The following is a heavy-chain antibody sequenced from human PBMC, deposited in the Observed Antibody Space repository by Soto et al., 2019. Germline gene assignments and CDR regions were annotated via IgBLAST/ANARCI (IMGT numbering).Heavy chain of an antibody. D-gene: IGHD4-4*01. V-gene: IGHV4-39*01. CDR2: IYYSGST. CDR3: GLNTVTSYYYYTDV. Sequence: SETLSLTCSVSGGSISSSSYYWGWIRQPPGKGLEWIGSIYYSGSTYYNPSLKSRVTISVDTSKNQFSLKLSSVTAADTAVYYCGLNTVTSYYYYTDVWGKWTTVTVSS. J-gene: IGHJ6*03. CDR1: GGSISSSSYY.